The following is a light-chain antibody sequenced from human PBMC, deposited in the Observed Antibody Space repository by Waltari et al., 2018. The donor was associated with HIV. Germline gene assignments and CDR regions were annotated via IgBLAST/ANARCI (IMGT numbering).Light chain of an antibody. CDR2: GAA. J-gene: IGKJ1*01. CDR3: QQYDNSLWT. Sequence: EIVLTQSPGTLSLSPGERAPLSCRASQSVTSNYLAWDQQKPGQAPRLLIYGAASRATGIPDRFGGSGSGTDFTLTITRLEPEDFAVYYCQQYDNSLWTFGQGTKVELK. CDR1: QSVTSNY. V-gene: IGKV3-20*01.